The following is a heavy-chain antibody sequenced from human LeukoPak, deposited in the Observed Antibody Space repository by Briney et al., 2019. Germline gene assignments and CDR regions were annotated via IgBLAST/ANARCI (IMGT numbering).Heavy chain of an antibody. Sequence: SETLSLTCAVYGGSFSGYYWSWIRQPPGKGLEWIGEINHSGSTNYNPSLKSRVTISVDTSKNQFSLKLSSVTAADTAVYYCARGPYYYGSGSYYKYYYYYYMDVWRKGTTVTVSS. D-gene: IGHD3-10*01. V-gene: IGHV4-34*01. J-gene: IGHJ6*03. CDR1: GGSFSGYY. CDR3: ARGPYYYGSGSYYKYYYYYYMDV. CDR2: INHSGST.